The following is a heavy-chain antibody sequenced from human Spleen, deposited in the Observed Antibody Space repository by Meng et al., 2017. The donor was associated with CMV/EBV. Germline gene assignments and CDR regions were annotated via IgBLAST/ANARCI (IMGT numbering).Heavy chain of an antibody. CDR3: ARGMWTAAE. J-gene: IGHJ4*02. D-gene: IGHD6-13*01. CDR2: MNPNSGNT. Sequence: ASVKVSCKASGGTFSKYAINWVRQATGQGLEWMGWMNPNSGNTGYAQKFQGRVTITRNTSISTAYMELSSLRSEDTAVYYCARGMWTAAEWGQGTLVTVSS. CDR1: GGTFSKYA. V-gene: IGHV1-8*03.